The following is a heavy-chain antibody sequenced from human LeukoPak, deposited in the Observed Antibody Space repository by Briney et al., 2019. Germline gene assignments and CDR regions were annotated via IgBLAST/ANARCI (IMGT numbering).Heavy chain of an antibody. J-gene: IGHJ4*02. CDR3: ARLEDILTGYYNRGSAAIFDY. V-gene: IGHV4-34*01. Sequence: GSLRLSCVSSGFTFSSHVMSWIRQPPGKGLEWIGEINHSGSTNYNPSLKSRVTISVDTSKNQFSLKLSSVTAADTAVYYCARLEDILTGYYNRGSAAIFDYWGQGTLVTVSS. CDR2: INHSGST. CDR1: GFTFSSHV. D-gene: IGHD3-9*01.